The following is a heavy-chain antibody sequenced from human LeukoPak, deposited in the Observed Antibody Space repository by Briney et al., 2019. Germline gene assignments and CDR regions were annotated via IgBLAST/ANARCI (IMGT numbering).Heavy chain of an antibody. V-gene: IGHV3-9*01. D-gene: IGHD3-10*01. CDR2: ISWNSGSI. Sequence: GRSLRLSCAASGFTFDDYAMHWVRQAPGKGLEWVSGISWNSGSIGYADSVKGRFTISRDNAKNSLYLQMNSLRAEDTALYYCAKDQMRFGELSRYFDYWGQGTLVTVSS. CDR1: GFTFDDYA. CDR3: AKDQMRFGELSRYFDY. J-gene: IGHJ4*02.